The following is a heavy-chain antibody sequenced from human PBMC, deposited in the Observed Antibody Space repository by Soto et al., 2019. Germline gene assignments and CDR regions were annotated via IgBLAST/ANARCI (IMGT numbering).Heavy chain of an antibody. Sequence: QVQLVQSGAEVKKPGSSVKVSCKASGGTFSSYAISWVRQAPGQGLEWMGGIIPIFGTANYAQKFQGRVTITADESTTRAYMEQSSVKCEDTAVYDCAREGAMTMFRGVIPQGGFDHWGQGTMVTVTT. CDR2: IIPIFGTA. V-gene: IGHV1-69*12. D-gene: IGHD3-10*01. CDR3: AREGAMTMFRGVIPQGGFDH. CDR1: GGTFSSYA. J-gene: IGHJ5*02.